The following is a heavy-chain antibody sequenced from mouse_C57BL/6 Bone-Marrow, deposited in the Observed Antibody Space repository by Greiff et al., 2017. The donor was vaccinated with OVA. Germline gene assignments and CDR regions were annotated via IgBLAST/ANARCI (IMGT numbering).Heavy chain of an antibody. CDR2: IDPENGDT. V-gene: IGHV14-4*01. Sequence: VQLKQSGAELVRPGASVKLSCTASGFNFKDDYMHWVKQRPEQGLEWIGWIDPENGDTEYASKFQGKATITADTSSNTAYLQLSSLTSEDTAVYYCTTVYYYGISWDYWGQGTTLTVSS. J-gene: IGHJ2*01. CDR3: TTVYYYGISWDY. CDR1: GFNFKDDY. D-gene: IGHD1-1*01.